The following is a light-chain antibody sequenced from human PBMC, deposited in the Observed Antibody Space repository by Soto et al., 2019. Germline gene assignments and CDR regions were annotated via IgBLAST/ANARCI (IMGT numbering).Light chain of an antibody. Sequence: QSVVTQPPSASGSLGQSVIISCTGTNSDVGGYNYVSWYQQHPGKAPKLMIFEVNKRPSGVPDRFSGSKSGNTASLTVSGLQAEDVANYYCSSYAGSNNLVFGGGTKLTVL. V-gene: IGLV2-8*01. CDR1: NSDVGGYNY. J-gene: IGLJ2*01. CDR2: EVN. CDR3: SSYAGSNNLV.